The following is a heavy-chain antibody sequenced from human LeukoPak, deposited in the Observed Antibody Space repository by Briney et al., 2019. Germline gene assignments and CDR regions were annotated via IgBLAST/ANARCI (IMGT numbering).Heavy chain of an antibody. CDR1: GFTFSSYA. Sequence: GGSLRLSRAASGFTFSSYAMSWVRQAQGQGLEGVSAISGSGGSTYYADSVKGRFTISRDNSKNTLYLQMNSLRAEDTAVYYCAKDPAPWGINWFDPWGQGTLVTVSS. CDR3: AKDPAPWGINWFDP. J-gene: IGHJ5*02. CDR2: ISGSGGST. V-gene: IGHV3-23*01. D-gene: IGHD3-16*01.